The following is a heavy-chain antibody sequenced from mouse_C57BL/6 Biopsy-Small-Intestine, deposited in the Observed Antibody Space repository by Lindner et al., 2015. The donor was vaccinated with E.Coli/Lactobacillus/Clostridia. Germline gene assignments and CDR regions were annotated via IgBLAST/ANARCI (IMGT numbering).Heavy chain of an antibody. D-gene: IGHD1-1*01. CDR1: GYAFSSYW. CDR2: IYPGDGDT. Sequence: VQLQESGAELVKPGASVKISCKASGYAFSSYWMNWVKQRPGKGLEWIGQIYPGDGDTNYNGKFKGKATLTADKSSSTAYMQLSSLTSEDSAVYFCHYYGSSYDYAMDYWGQGTSVTVSS. J-gene: IGHJ4*01. CDR3: HYYGSSYDYAMDY. V-gene: IGHV1-80*01.